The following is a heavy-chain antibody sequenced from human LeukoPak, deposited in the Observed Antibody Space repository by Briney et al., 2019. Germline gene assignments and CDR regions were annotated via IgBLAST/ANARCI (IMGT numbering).Heavy chain of an antibody. J-gene: IGHJ4*02. CDR1: GDSISSGSYY. Sequence: SETLSLTCTVSGDSISSGSYYWSWIRQPAGEGLEWIGRIYSSGRTHYSPSLKSRVTISVDTSRNRFSLELSAVTAADTAVYYCARVGYCGDDCYPFDSWGQGTLTTISS. CDR2: IYSSGRT. D-gene: IGHD2-21*02. CDR3: ARVGYCGDDCYPFDS. V-gene: IGHV4-61*02.